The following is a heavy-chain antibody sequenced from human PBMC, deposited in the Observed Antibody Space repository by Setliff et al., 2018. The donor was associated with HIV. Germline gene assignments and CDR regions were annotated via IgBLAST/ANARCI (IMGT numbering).Heavy chain of an antibody. Sequence: SLRLSCAASGFTFSAYVMSWIRQAPGKGPEWVSAISARSDYTYAADSMKGRFTISRDNSKNTLYLQMNSLRAEDTAVYYCAKVTKYYFDYWGQGTLVTVSS. CDR1: GFTFSAYV. D-gene: IGHD2-8*01. CDR2: ISARSDYT. CDR3: AKVTKYYFDY. J-gene: IGHJ4*02. V-gene: IGHV3-23*01.